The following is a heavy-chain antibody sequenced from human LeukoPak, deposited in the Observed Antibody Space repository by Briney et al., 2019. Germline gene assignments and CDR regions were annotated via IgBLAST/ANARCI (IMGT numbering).Heavy chain of an antibody. J-gene: IGHJ3*02. CDR3: AKDLRRRYYFGSGSRGGTFDI. V-gene: IGHV3-30*18. CDR1: EFTFSNYG. Sequence: GGSLRLSCAASEFTFSNYGMQCVRQAPGKGLEWVAVISYDGTNKYYADSVKGRFTISRDNSKNTLYLQMNSLRAEDTAVYYCAKDLRRRYYFGSGSRGGTFDIWGQGTMVTVSS. D-gene: IGHD3-10*01. CDR2: ISYDGTNK.